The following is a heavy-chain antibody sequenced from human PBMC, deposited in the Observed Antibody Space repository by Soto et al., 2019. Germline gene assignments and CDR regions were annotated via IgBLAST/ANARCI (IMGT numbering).Heavy chain of an antibody. V-gene: IGHV1-46*03. CDR3: ARAHYDPQSDYYYYYYMDV. CDR1: GYTFTSYY. Sequence: ASVRASCRASGYTFTSYYMPWVRQAPGQGLEWMGIINPSGGSTSYAQKFQGRVTMTRDTSTSTVYMELSSLRSEDTAVYYCARAHYDPQSDYYYYYYMDVWGKGTTVTVSS. D-gene: IGHD3-3*01. CDR2: INPSGGST. J-gene: IGHJ6*03.